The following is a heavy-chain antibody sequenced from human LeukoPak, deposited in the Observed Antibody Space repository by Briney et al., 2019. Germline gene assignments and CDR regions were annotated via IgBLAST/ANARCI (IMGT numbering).Heavy chain of an antibody. CDR2: IYPGDSDT. CDR3: ARRPRITIFGVVIRGGAFDI. D-gene: IGHD3-3*01. J-gene: IGHJ3*02. CDR1: GYSFTSYW. V-gene: IGHV5-51*01. Sequence: GESLKISCKGSGYSFTSYWIGWVRQMPGKGLEWMGIIYPGDSDTRYSPSFQGQVTISADKSISTAYLQWSSLKASDTTMYYCARRPRITIFGVVIRGGAFDIWGQGTMVTVSS.